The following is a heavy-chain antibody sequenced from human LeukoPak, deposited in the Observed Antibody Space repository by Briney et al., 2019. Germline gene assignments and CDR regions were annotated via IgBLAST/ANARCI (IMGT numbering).Heavy chain of an antibody. Sequence: GESPEILWRGSGYSLHNLWLAWRRLMPGKGLEWMGIIYPGESETRYSTSFQGRVNISADKSVSTAYLQWSSLKASDTAIYYCARGQYSSFVNYCRQGTLVTV. V-gene: IGHV5-51*01. CDR2: IYPGESET. CDR1: GYSLHNLW. CDR3: ARGQYSSFVNY. D-gene: IGHD5-18*01. J-gene: IGHJ4*02.